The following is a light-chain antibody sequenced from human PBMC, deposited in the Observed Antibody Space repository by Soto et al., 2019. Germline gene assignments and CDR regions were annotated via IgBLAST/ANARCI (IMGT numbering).Light chain of an antibody. V-gene: IGKV3-20*01. CDR3: QQYGNSPPLT. J-gene: IGKJ4*01. Sequence: EFVLTQAPGKLSLSPGERATLSCRASQSISSSFLAWYQQKPGQAPRLLIYGASSRGTGIPDRFSGRGSGTDFTLTISRLEPEDFAVYYCQQYGNSPPLTFGGGTKVEIK. CDR2: GAS. CDR1: QSISSSF.